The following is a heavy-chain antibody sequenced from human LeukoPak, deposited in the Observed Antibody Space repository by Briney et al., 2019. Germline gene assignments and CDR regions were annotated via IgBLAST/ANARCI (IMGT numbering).Heavy chain of an antibody. J-gene: IGHJ4*02. V-gene: IGHV4-59*08. CDR3: ARLGIGVVPSAMLGDYYFDY. CDR2: IYYSGST. D-gene: IGHD2-2*01. CDR1: GGSISSYY. Sequence: PSETLSLTCTVSGGSISSYYWSWIRQPPGKGLEWIGYIYYSGSTNYNPSLKSRVTISVDTSKNQFSLKLTSVTAADTAVYYCARLGIGVVPSAMLGDYYFDYWGLGTLVTVSS.